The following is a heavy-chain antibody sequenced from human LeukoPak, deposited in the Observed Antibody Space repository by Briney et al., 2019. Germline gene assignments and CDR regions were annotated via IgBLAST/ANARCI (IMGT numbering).Heavy chain of an antibody. D-gene: IGHD3-10*01. CDR2: IYYSGST. V-gene: IGHV4-59*08. Sequence: SETLSLTCTVSGCSISSCYWSWIRQPPGKGLEWIGYIYYSGSTNYNPSLKSRVTISVDTSKNQFSLKLSSVSAADTAVYYCARFYYYGSGRRYYFDYWGQGTLVTVSS. CDR3: ARFYYYGSGRRYYFDY. CDR1: GCSISSCY. J-gene: IGHJ4*02.